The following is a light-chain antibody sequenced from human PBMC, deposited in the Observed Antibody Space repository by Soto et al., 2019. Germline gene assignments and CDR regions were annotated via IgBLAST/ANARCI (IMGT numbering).Light chain of an antibody. CDR1: QGISGSY. V-gene: IGKV3-20*01. J-gene: IGKJ1*01. Sequence: EIVLTQSPGTLSLSPGERATLSCRASQGISGSYLAWYQQKPGQAPRLLIYGASNRATGIPDRFSGSGSGADFTLTISRLEPEDFAMYFCQQYGGSPMAFGQGTKVEIK. CDR3: QQYGGSPMA. CDR2: GAS.